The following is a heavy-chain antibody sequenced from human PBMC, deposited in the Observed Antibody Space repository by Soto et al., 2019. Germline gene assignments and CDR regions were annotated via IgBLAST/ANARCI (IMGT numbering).Heavy chain of an antibody. J-gene: IGHJ4*02. V-gene: IGHV4-31*03. CDR2: IYYSGST. D-gene: IGHD6-13*01. CDR3: ARDVGAPLAAAGAIDY. Sequence: SETLSLTCTVSGGSISSGGYYWSWIRQHPGKGLEWIGYIYYSGSTYYNPSLKSRVTISVDTSKNQFSLKLSSVTAADTAVYYCARDVGAPLAAAGAIDYWGQGTLVTVSS. CDR1: GGSISSGGYY.